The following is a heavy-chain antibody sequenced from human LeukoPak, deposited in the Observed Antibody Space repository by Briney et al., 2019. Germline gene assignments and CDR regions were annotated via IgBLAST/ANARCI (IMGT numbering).Heavy chain of an antibody. D-gene: IGHD3-22*01. J-gene: IGHJ4*02. V-gene: IGHV4-34*01. Sequence: TSETLSLTCAVYGGSFSGYYWSWIRQPPGRGLEWIGEINHRGSTNYNPSLKSRVTISVDTSKNQFSLKLSSVTAADTAVYYCARDDSSGYRYWGQGTLVTVSS. CDR3: ARDDSSGYRY. CDR1: GGSFSGYY. CDR2: INHRGST.